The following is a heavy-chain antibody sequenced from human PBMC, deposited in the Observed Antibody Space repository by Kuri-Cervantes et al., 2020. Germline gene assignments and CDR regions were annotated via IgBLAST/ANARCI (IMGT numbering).Heavy chain of an antibody. D-gene: IGHD1-26*01. CDR2: IDWDDDK. CDR1: GFSLSTSGVG. Sequence: SGPTLVKPTQTLTLTCTFSGFSLSTSGVGVGWIRQPPGKALEWLARIDWDDDKYYSTSLKTRLTISKDTPKNQVVLTMTNMDPVDTATYYCARSLSGSSYYYYYGMDVWGQGTTVTVSS. V-gene: IGHV2-70*11. J-gene: IGHJ6*02. CDR3: ARSLSGSSYYYYYGMDV.